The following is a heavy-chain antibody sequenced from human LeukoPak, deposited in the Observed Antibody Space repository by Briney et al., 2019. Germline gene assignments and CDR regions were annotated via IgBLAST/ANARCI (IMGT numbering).Heavy chain of an antibody. Sequence: GASVKVSCKVSGDTLTELSMHWERHAPRKGLEWKGGFEPEDGQTMYAQKFQDRLTMTEDTSTDTGYMELSSRRSEDTAVYYCATGRPGSLLDYWGQGSLVTVSS. CDR2: FEPEDGQT. D-gene: IGHD1-1*01. CDR1: GDTLTELS. CDR3: ATGRPGSLLDY. V-gene: IGHV1-24*01. J-gene: IGHJ4*02.